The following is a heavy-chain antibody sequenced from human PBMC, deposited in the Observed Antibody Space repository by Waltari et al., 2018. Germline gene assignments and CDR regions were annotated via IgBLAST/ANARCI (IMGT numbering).Heavy chain of an antibody. D-gene: IGHD6-13*01. CDR1: GFTLSIYE. V-gene: IGHV3-48*03. Sequence: EVQLVESGGGLVQPGGSLRLSCAVSGFTLSIYEMSWVRQAPGKGLEWVSYINSGGVAMYYANSVKGRFTVSRDNAQDSLYLQMNSLRVEDTAFYYCARNRKIVAAGWGRDLDYWGRGTLVTVSS. CDR3: ARNRKIVAAGWGRDLDY. CDR2: INSGGVAM. J-gene: IGHJ4*02.